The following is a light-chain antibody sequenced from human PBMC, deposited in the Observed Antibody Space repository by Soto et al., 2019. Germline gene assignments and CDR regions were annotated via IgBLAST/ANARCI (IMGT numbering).Light chain of an antibody. CDR2: DDN. Sequence: QSLLTQPPSVYAAPGQKGTISCSGSISNIGGNSVSWYKQLPCTAPKLLIYDDNKRPSGIPDPFSGSKYGTSATLGITGFQTGDEADYYCGSWDSSLSAYVFGTGTKVTVL. CDR3: GSWDSSLSAYV. J-gene: IGLJ1*01. CDR1: ISNIGGNS. V-gene: IGLV1-51*01.